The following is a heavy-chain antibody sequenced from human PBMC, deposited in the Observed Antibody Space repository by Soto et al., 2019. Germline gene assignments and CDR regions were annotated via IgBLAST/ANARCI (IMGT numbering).Heavy chain of an antibody. CDR2: IYHSGT. CDR3: ARKLITSITKGDTNWFDP. Sequence: KASETLSLTCAVSGYPITSGYYWGRIRQPPGKGLEWIGSIYHSGTYYSPSLKSRVTMSIDTSKNRFSLKLNSVTAADTAVYFCARKLITSITKGDTNWFDPWGQGTLVTVSS. CDR1: GYPITSGYY. D-gene: IGHD2-21*02. J-gene: IGHJ5*02. V-gene: IGHV4-38-2*01.